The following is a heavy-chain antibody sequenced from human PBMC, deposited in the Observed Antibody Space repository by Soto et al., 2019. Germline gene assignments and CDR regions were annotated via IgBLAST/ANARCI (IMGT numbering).Heavy chain of an antibody. Sequence: GGSLRLSCDASGFTFSSYAMSWVRQAPGKGLEWVSAISGSGGSTYYADSVKGRFTISRDNSKNTRYLQMNSLRAEDTAVYYCAKDQGWDYDILTGSDYWGQGTLVTVSS. J-gene: IGHJ4*02. CDR3: AKDQGWDYDILTGSDY. V-gene: IGHV3-23*01. CDR1: GFTFSSYA. D-gene: IGHD3-9*01. CDR2: ISGSGGST.